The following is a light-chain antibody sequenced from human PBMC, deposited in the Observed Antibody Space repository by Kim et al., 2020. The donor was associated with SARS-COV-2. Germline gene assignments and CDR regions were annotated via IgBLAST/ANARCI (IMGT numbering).Light chain of an antibody. CDR3: QQNDDWPPLT. CDR1: KSIGFS. CDR2: GAS. V-gene: IGKV3-15*01. J-gene: IGKJ4*01. Sequence: EIVMTQSPATLSASRGDTVTLSCRASKSIGFSLAWYQQKTGQAPRLLIFGASSRATGVPARFSGSGSGTEFSLSISGLESEDFAVYYCQQNDDWPPLTFGGGTKVDIK.